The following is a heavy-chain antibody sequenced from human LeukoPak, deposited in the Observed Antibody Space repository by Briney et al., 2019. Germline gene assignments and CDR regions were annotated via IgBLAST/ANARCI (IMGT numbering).Heavy chain of an antibody. CDR3: ARVTSRIAVAPGL. CDR1: GYTFTGYY. J-gene: IGHJ4*02. D-gene: IGHD6-19*01. Sequence: ASVKVSCKASGYTFTGYYMHWVRQAPGQGLEWMGWINPNSGGTNYAQKFQGRVTMTRDTSISTAYMELGRLRSDDTAVYYCARVTSRIAVAPGLWGQGTLVTVSS. CDR2: INPNSGGT. V-gene: IGHV1-2*02.